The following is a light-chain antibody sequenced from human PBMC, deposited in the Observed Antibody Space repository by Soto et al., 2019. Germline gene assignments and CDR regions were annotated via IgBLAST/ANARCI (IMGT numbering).Light chain of an antibody. CDR1: STNIGSNT. CDR2: INS. CDR3: AAWYDSMNGFYV. V-gene: IGLV1-44*01. Sequence: QSVLTQPPSVSGTPGQRITISCSGTSTNIGSNTVNCYQHLPRTAPKLLIYINSQRPSGGPVRFSGSKSGTAATLAISVLRSEDEADYYCAAWYDSMNGFYVFGSGTKVTVL. J-gene: IGLJ1*01.